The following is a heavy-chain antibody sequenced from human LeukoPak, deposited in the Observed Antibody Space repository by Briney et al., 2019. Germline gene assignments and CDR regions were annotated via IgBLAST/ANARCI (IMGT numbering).Heavy chain of an antibody. Sequence: GESLKISCKGSGYTFTNYWIGWVRQMSGKGLEFMGIIYPGDSDTRYSPSFQGQVTISVDKSINTAYLQWSSLKASDSAMYYCARLGPAAAGIRYWGQGTLVTVSS. CDR1: GYTFTNYW. J-gene: IGHJ4*02. CDR3: ARLGPAAAGIRY. V-gene: IGHV5-51*01. D-gene: IGHD6-13*01. CDR2: IYPGDSDT.